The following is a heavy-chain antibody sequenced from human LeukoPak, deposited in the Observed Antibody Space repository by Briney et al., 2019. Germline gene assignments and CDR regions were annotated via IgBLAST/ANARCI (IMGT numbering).Heavy chain of an antibody. J-gene: IGHJ4*02. Sequence: GALRLSCAASGFTFSSYAMSWVRQAPGKGLEWVSAISGSGGSTYYADSVKGRFTISRDNSKNTLYLQMNSLRAEDTAVYYCAKDTTHPYYDSSGYSNPLDYWGQGTLVTVSS. D-gene: IGHD3-22*01. CDR1: GFTFSSYA. CDR3: AKDTTHPYYDSSGYSNPLDY. V-gene: IGHV3-23*01. CDR2: ISGSGGST.